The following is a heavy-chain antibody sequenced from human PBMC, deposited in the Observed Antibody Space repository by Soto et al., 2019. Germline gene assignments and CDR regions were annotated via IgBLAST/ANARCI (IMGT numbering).Heavy chain of an antibody. Sequence: EVQLLESGGGLVQPGGSLRLSCAGSGFTFSNSALTWVRQAPGKGLEWVSTVSDSGANTNYADSVKGRFTISRDNSKNTLYLQMNSLRAEDTAIYYCAKSNGWDWGRGTLVTVSS. CDR2: VSDSGANT. V-gene: IGHV3-23*01. D-gene: IGHD6-19*01. CDR3: AKSNGWD. CDR1: GFTFSNSA. J-gene: IGHJ4*02.